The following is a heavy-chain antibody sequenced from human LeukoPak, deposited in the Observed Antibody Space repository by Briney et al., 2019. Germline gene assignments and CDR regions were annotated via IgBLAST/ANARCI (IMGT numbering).Heavy chain of an antibody. CDR2: ISWDGGST. Sequence: GGSLRLSCAASGFTFHDYAMHWVRQAPGKGLEWVSLISWDGGSTYYADSVKGRFTISRDNSKNSLYLQMNSLRAEDTAVYYCARVGPWVNPDYYYYMDVWGKGTTVTVSS. D-gene: IGHD1-14*01. CDR1: GFTFHDYA. V-gene: IGHV3-43D*03. CDR3: ARVGPWVNPDYYYYMDV. J-gene: IGHJ6*03.